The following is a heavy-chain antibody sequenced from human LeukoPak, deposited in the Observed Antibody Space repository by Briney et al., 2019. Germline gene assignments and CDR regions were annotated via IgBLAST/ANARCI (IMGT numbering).Heavy chain of an antibody. CDR1: GFTFSSYS. CDR2: ISSSSSYI. D-gene: IGHD4-17*01. J-gene: IGHJ4*02. V-gene: IGHV3-21*01. Sequence: GGSLRLSRAASGFTFSSYSMNWVRQAPGKGLEWVSSISSSSSYIYYADSVKGRFTISRDNAKNSLYLQMNGLRAEDTAVYYCARGLGTTVTTDYWGQGTLVTVSS. CDR3: ARGLGTTVTTDY.